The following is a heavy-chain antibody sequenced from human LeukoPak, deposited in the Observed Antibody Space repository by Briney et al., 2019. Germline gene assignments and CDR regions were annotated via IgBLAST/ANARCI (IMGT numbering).Heavy chain of an antibody. CDR1: GSIPFNSHS. CDR2: ITSSGETT. Sequence: GGSLTLPCTASGSIPFNSHSMSWVRQRPGNGLGWVSAITSSGETTYYSDSVKGRFTIPRDNFKNMVDLEMNSLRTQDAATYFCARMQGYFDYWGQGSLVTVSS. J-gene: IGHJ4*02. CDR3: ARMQGYFDY. V-gene: IGHV3-23*01.